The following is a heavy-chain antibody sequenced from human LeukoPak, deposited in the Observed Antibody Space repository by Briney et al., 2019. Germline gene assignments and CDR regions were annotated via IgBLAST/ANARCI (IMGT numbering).Heavy chain of an antibody. CDR1: GGSISSSSYY. Sequence: SETLSLTCTVSGGSISSSSYYWGWIRQPPGKGLEWIGSIYYSGSTYYNPSLKSRVTISVDTSKNQFSLKLSSVTAADTAVYYCARVTYYDILTGYYYYYMDVWGKGTTVTISS. CDR2: IYYSGST. CDR3: ARVTYYDILTGYYYYYMDV. J-gene: IGHJ6*03. V-gene: IGHV4-39*07. D-gene: IGHD3-9*01.